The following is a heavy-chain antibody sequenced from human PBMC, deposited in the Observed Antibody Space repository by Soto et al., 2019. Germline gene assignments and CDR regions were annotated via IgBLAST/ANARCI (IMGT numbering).Heavy chain of an antibody. J-gene: IGHJ4*02. CDR3: AKARHSTSWYGLEADL. V-gene: IGHV3-30*09. CDR2: ISYGGDNK. Sequence: ESGGGVVQPGRSLRLSCAASGFIFSDYAMHWVRQAPGKGLEWVAVISYGGDNKYYADSVRGRFAISRDNLKNTLDLQMNSLNPEDTAVYHCAKARHSTSWYGLEADLWSQRTLVTVSS. D-gene: IGHD6-13*01. CDR1: GFIFSDYA.